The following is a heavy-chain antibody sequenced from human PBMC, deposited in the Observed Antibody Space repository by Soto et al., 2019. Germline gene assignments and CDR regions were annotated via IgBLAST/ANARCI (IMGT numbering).Heavy chain of an antibody. CDR1: GFTFDDYA. D-gene: IGHD6-13*01. Sequence: EVQLVESGGGLVQPGRSLRLSCAASGFTFDDYAMHWVRQAPGKGLEWVSGISWNSGSIGYADSVKGRFTISRDNAKNSLYLQMNSLRAEDTALYYCAKGDSSSLYYGMDVWGQGTTVTVSS. V-gene: IGHV3-9*01. J-gene: IGHJ6*02. CDR2: ISWNSGSI. CDR3: AKGDSSSLYYGMDV.